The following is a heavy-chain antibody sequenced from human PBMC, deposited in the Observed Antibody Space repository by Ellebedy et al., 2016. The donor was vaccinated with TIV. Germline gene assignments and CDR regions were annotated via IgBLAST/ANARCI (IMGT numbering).Heavy chain of an antibody. D-gene: IGHD2-2*01. CDR2: IKQDGSEK. Sequence: GESLKISXAASGFTFSSYWMSWVRQAPGKGLEWVANIKQDGSEKYYVDSVKGRFTISRDNAKNSLYLQMNSLRAEDTAVYYCARVAACSSTSCYSRYYYYMDVWGKGTTVTVSS. CDR3: ARVAACSSTSCYSRYYYYMDV. CDR1: GFTFSSYW. J-gene: IGHJ6*03. V-gene: IGHV3-7*01.